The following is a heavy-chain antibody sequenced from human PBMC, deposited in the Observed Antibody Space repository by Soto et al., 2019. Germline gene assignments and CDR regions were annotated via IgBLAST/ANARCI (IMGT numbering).Heavy chain of an antibody. Sequence: LSLTCVVSDDSISGYYFHWVRQPPGKGLEWIANIYYTGDTNYNPSLESRVTISIDASKNQFSLRLRSVTAADTAVYYCARPSLDDSWGPLEFWGQGTHVTVSS. CDR1: DDSISGYY. CDR3: ARPSLDDSWGPLEF. V-gene: IGHV4-59*08. J-gene: IGHJ4*02. D-gene: IGHD3-16*01. CDR2: IYYTGDT.